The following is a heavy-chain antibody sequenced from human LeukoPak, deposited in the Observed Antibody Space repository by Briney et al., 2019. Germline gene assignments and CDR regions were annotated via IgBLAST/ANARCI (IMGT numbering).Heavy chain of an antibody. CDR2: INHSGST. J-gene: IGHJ4*02. Sequence: SETLSLTCAVYGGSFSGYYWSWIRQPPGKGLEWIGEINHSGSTNYNPSLKSRVTISVDTSKNQFSLKLSSVTAADTAVYYCARYDFNKFFDYWGQGTLVTVSS. V-gene: IGHV4-34*01. CDR3: ARYDFNKFFDY. D-gene: IGHD3-3*01. CDR1: GGSFSGYY.